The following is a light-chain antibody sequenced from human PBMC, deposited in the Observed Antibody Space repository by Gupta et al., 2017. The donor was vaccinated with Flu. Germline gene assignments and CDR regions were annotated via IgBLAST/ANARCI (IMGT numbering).Light chain of an antibody. V-gene: IGKV3-20*01. Sequence: ESATLSCRASQSLSNNYVAWYQQKPGQSPKLLNYGASSRATGIADRFGGSGSGTDFTLTISGLEAEDFAVYYCQQYDTSPRTFGGGTKVEIK. CDR2: GAS. J-gene: IGKJ4*02. CDR1: QSLSNNY. CDR3: QQYDTSPRT.